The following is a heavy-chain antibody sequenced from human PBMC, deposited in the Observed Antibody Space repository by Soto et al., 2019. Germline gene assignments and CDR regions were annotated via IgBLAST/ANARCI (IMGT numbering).Heavy chain of an antibody. CDR1: GFTFSSYA. CDR2: ISDSGDRT. CDR3: AISFRSVLQGCGELSTVDF. Sequence: EVQVLESGGGLVQPGGSLRLSCAASGFTFSSYAMSWVRQAPGKGLEWVSAISDSGDRTYYTDSVKGRFTISRDNSKNTVYLQMNSLRAEDTPVYYCAISFRSVLQGCGELSTVDFWGQGTLVAVSS. D-gene: IGHD3-10*01. V-gene: IGHV3-23*01. J-gene: IGHJ4*02.